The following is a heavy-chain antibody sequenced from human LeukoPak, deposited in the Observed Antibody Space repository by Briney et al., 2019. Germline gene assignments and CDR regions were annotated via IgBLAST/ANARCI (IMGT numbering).Heavy chain of an antibody. CDR3: ARDRDSSGYSDAFDI. V-gene: IGHV1-69*04. Sequence: GASVTVSFKASGGTFSSYAISWVRQAPGQGLEWMGRIIPILGIANYAQKFQGRVTITADKSTNTAYMDLSSLKSEDTAVYYCARDRDSSGYSDAFDIWGQGTMVTVSS. J-gene: IGHJ3*02. D-gene: IGHD3-22*01. CDR2: IIPILGIA. CDR1: GGTFSSYA.